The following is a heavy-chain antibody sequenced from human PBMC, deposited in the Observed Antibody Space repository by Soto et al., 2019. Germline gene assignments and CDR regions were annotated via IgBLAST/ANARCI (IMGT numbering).Heavy chain of an antibody. CDR2: IYHSGST. CDR3: ARDNDPGPALDY. D-gene: IGHD1-1*01. CDR1: SGNIISSSW. J-gene: IGHJ4*02. V-gene: IGHV4-4*02. Sequence: SVTMCLTWAVASGNIISSSWWRWVRKTPGKGLEWIGDIYHSGSTNYNPSLKSRVTISVDTSKNQFSLKLSSVTAADTAVYYCARDNDPGPALDYWGQGTLVTVSS.